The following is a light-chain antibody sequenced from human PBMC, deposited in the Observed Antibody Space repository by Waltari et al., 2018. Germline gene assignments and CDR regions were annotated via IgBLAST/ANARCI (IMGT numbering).Light chain of an antibody. V-gene: IGKV1-5*03. Sequence: DIQMTQSPSTLYASVGDRVTIPCRASQTISSWLAWYQQKPGRAPKLLISKASSLESGVPSRFSGSGSGTEFSLTISSLQPDDFATFYCQQYYSFPVTFGQGTRLEIQ. CDR2: KAS. J-gene: IGKJ5*01. CDR3: QQYYSFPVT. CDR1: QTISSW.